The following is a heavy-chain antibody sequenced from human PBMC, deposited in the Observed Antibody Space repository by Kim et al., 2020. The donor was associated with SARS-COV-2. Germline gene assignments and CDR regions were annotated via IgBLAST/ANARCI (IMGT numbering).Heavy chain of an antibody. V-gene: IGHV3-9*01. CDR1: GFTFDDYA. CDR2: ISWNSGSI. Sequence: GGSLRLSCAASGFTFDDYAMHWVRQAPGKGLEWVSGISWNSGSIGYADSVKGRFTISRDNAKNSLYLQMNSLRAEDTALYYCAKDTRQQLGGGWFDPWGQGTLVTVSS. CDR3: AKDTRQQLGGGWFDP. J-gene: IGHJ5*02. D-gene: IGHD6-13*01.